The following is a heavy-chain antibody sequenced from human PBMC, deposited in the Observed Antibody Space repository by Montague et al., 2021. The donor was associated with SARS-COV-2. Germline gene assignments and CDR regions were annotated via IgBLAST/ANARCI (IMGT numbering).Heavy chain of an antibody. J-gene: IGHJ5*02. D-gene: IGHD1-20*01. CDR2: IFHSGIT. Sequence: SETLSLTCSVSGGSISSYYWSWIRQSPGKGLEWIGYIFHSGITDYNPSLKNRVTISVDMSKNQFSLQLNSVTAADSAVYYCARTEYNWNDWFDPWGQGTLVTVSS. CDR1: GGSISSYY. V-gene: IGHV4-59*13. CDR3: ARTEYNWNDWFDP.